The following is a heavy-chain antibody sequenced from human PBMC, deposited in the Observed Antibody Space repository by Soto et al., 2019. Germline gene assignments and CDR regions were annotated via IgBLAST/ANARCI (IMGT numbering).Heavy chain of an antibody. CDR1: GYSFTNYW. CDR3: ARHDSAMAHDY. J-gene: IGHJ4*02. Sequence: PGESLKISCEGFGYSFTNYWIAWVRQMPGKGLEWMGIIYPADSDTRYSPSFQGQVTISADKSTSTAYLQWRSLKASDTAMYYCARHDSAMAHDYWGQGTLVTVSS. D-gene: IGHD2-21*01. CDR2: IYPADSDT. V-gene: IGHV5-51*01.